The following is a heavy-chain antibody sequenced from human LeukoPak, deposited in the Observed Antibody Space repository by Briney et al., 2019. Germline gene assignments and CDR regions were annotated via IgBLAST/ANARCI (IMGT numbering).Heavy chain of an antibody. D-gene: IGHD3-22*01. CDR1: GFAFSSYW. V-gene: IGHV3-7*01. CDR2: IKQDGSEK. Sequence: GGSLRLSCAASGFAFSSYWMSWVRQAPGKGLEWVANIKQDGSEKYYVDSVKGRFTISRDNAKNSLYLQMNSLRAEDTALYYCAYGNYYDSSGSLFDYWGQGTLVTVSS. CDR3: AYGNYYDSSGSLFDY. J-gene: IGHJ4*02.